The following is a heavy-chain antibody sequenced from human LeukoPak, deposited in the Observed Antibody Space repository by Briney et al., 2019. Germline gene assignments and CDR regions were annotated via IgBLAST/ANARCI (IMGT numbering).Heavy chain of an antibody. D-gene: IGHD4-17*01. CDR2: IYYSGST. Sequence: SETLSLTCTVSGGSISNYYWSWIRQPPGKGLEWIGYIYYSGSTNYNPSLKSRVTISVNTSKNQSSLKLSSVTAADTAVYFCARDSYGDCWYFDLWGRGTLVTVSS. CDR1: GGSISNYY. CDR3: ARDSYGDCWYFDL. J-gene: IGHJ2*01. V-gene: IGHV4-59*01.